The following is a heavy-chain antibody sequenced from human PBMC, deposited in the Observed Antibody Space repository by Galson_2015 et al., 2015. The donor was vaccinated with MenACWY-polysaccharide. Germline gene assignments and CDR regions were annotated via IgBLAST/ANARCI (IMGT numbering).Heavy chain of an antibody. D-gene: IGHD6-13*01. J-gene: IGHJ6*03. Sequence: ETLSLTCTVSGGSISSYYWSWIRPPPGKGLEWIGYIYYSGSTNHNPSLKSRVTISVDTSKNQFSLKLSSVTAADTAVYYCARGRTAAAGLYYYYYMDVWGKGTTVTVSS. CDR1: GGSISSYY. V-gene: IGHV4-59*01. CDR2: IYYSGST. CDR3: ARGRTAAAGLYYYYYMDV.